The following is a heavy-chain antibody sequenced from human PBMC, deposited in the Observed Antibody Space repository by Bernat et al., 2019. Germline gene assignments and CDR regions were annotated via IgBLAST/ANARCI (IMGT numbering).Heavy chain of an antibody. V-gene: IGHV3-73*01. CDR2: IRSKANSYAT. Sequence: EVQLVESGGGLVQPGESLKLSCAASGFTFSGSAMHWVRQASGKGLEWVGRIRSKANSYATAYAASVKGRFTISRDDSKNTAYLQMNSLKTEDTAVYYCTSPYYGSGSYHYWGQGTLVTVSS. D-gene: IGHD3-10*01. CDR3: TSPYYGSGSYHY. J-gene: IGHJ4*02. CDR1: GFTFSGSA.